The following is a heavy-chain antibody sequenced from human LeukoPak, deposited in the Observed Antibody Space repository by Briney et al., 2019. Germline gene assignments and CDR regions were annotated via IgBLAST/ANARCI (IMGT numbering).Heavy chain of an antibody. CDR3: ARAWIAVAGPGTSDY. J-gene: IGHJ4*02. V-gene: IGHV1-18*01. D-gene: IGHD6-19*01. Sequence: ASVKVSCKASGYTFISYGINWVRQAPGQGLEWMGWISPHNGNTNYAQKLQGRVTMTTDTSTSTAYMEARSLRSDDTAVYYCARAWIAVAGPGTSDYWGQGTLVMVSS. CDR1: GYTFISYG. CDR2: ISPHNGNT.